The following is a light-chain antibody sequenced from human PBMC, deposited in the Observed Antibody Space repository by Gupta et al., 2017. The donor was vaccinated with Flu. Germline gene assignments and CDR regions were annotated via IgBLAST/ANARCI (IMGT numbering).Light chain of an antibody. V-gene: IGKV1-39*01. Sequence: DIQMTQSPSSLSASVGDRVTITCRASQSISSYLNWYQQKPGKAPKLLICAASTFQSGVPSRFSGSGSGTDFTLTITSLQPEDFATYYCQQTYSAFWTFGQGTKVDIK. CDR3: QQTYSAFWT. CDR2: AAS. CDR1: QSISSY. J-gene: IGKJ1*01.